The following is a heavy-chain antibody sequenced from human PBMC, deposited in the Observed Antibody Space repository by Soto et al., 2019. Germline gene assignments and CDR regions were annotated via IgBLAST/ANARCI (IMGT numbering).Heavy chain of an antibody. CDR2: ISYDGSNK. Sequence: PGGSLRLSCAASGFTFSSYAMHWVRQAPGEGLEWVAVISYDGSNKYYADSVKGRFTISRDNSKNTLYLQMNSLRAEDTAVYYCARDRYWYSSSWYEDGDEYYYYGMDVWGQGTTVTVSS. V-gene: IGHV3-30-3*01. J-gene: IGHJ6*02. CDR3: ARDRYWYSSSWYEDGDEYYYYGMDV. D-gene: IGHD6-13*01. CDR1: GFTFSSYA.